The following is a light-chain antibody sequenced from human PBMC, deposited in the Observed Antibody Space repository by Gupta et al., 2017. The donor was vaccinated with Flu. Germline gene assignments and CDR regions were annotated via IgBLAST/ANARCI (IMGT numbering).Light chain of an antibody. CDR3: QQANSYPPRT. CDR1: QGISSY. V-gene: IGKV1-9*01. Sequence: DIQLTQSPSFLSASVGDRVTITCRASQGISSYLAWYQQKPGIAPKLLIYAASILQSGVPSRFSGSGSGTEFSLTISSRQPEDFATYYCQQANSYPPRTFGQGTKVEIK. CDR2: AAS. J-gene: IGKJ1*01.